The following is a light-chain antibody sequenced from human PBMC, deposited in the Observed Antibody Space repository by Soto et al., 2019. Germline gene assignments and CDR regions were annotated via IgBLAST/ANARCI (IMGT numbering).Light chain of an antibody. V-gene: IGKV1-8*01. CDR1: QGISSY. J-gene: IGKJ4*01. Sequence: IQMTQSPSTLSASVGDRVTITCRASQGISSYLAWYQQKPGKAPKLLIYAASTLQSGVPSRFSGSGSGTDFTLTISCLQSEDFATYYCQQYYSYPLTFGGGTKVDIK. CDR3: QQYYSYPLT. CDR2: AAS.